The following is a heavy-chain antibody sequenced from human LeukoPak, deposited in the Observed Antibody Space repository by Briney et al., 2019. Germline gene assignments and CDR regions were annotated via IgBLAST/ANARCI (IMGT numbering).Heavy chain of an antibody. Sequence: SETLSLTCTVSGGSISSSSYYWGWIRQPPGKGPEWIRSIYYSGSTYYNPSLKSRVTISVDTSKNQFSLKLSSVTAADTAVYYCASPTVVAATDDTFDIWGQGTMVTVSS. V-gene: IGHV4-39*07. J-gene: IGHJ3*02. CDR1: GGSISSSSYY. CDR2: IYYSGST. CDR3: ASPTVVAATDDTFDI. D-gene: IGHD2-15*01.